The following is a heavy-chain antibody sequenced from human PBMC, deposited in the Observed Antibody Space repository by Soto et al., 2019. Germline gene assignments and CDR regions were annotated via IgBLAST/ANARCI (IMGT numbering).Heavy chain of an antibody. CDR1: GGSISSGGYS. J-gene: IGHJ4*02. CDR3: ASGVTTVTTSDY. CDR2: IYHSGTT. D-gene: IGHD4-17*01. Sequence: QLQLQESASGLVKPSQTLSLTCAVSGGSISSGGYSWRWIRQPPGKGLEWIGYIYHSGTTYYNPSLKSRVTISVDRSKNQFSLKLSSVTAADTAVYYCASGVTTVTTSDYWGQGTLVTVSS. V-gene: IGHV4-30-2*01.